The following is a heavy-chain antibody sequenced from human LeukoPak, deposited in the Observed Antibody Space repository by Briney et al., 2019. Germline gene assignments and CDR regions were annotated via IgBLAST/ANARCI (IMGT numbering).Heavy chain of an antibody. D-gene: IGHD3-9*01. Sequence: GGSLRLSCAASGFTFSSYGMHWVRQAPGKGLEWVAVISYDGSNKYYVDSVKGRFTISRDNSKNTLYLQMNSLRAEDTAVYYCAKAPRILRYFDWLSGIDYWGQGTLVTVSS. J-gene: IGHJ4*02. CDR3: AKAPRILRYFDWLSGIDY. CDR1: GFTFSSYG. V-gene: IGHV3-30*18. CDR2: ISYDGSNK.